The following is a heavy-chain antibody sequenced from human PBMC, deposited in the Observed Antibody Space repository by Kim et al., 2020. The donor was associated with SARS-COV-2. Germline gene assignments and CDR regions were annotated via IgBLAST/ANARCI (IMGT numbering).Heavy chain of an antibody. D-gene: IGHD3-10*01. Sequence: GGSLRLSCAASGFTFSSYGMHWVRQAPGKGLEWVAVISYDGSNKYYADSVKGRFTISRDNSKNTLYLQMNSLRAEDTAVYYCARDGVQITMVRGVITGPRNYYYYGMDVWGQGTTVTVSS. CDR1: GFTFSSYG. J-gene: IGHJ6*02. CDR2: ISYDGSNK. CDR3: ARDGVQITMVRGVITGPRNYYYYGMDV. V-gene: IGHV3-33*05.